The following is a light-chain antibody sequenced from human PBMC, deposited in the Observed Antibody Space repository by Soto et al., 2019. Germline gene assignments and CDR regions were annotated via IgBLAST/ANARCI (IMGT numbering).Light chain of an antibody. J-gene: IGKJ1*01. Sequence: DIQMTQSPSTLSASVGDRVTITCRASQTISSWLAWYQQKPGKAPKLLIYKASSLESGVPSRFSGSRSGTEFTLTISGLQPDDFATYYCQQYNSHSRTFGQGTKVEIK. V-gene: IGKV1-5*03. CDR2: KAS. CDR3: QQYNSHSRT. CDR1: QTISSW.